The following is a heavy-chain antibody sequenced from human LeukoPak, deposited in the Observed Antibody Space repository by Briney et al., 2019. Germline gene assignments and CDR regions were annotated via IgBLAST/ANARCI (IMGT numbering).Heavy chain of an antibody. CDR2: ISYDGSNK. D-gene: IGHD6-19*01. CDR3: AKDQRISSGFNYFYYGMDV. J-gene: IGHJ6*02. CDR1: GFTFSSYG. Sequence: TGGSLRLSCAASGFTFSSYGMHWVRQAPGKGLEWVAVISYDGSNKYYADSVKGRFTISRDNSKNTLYLQMNSLRAEDTAVYYCAKDQRISSGFNYFYYGMDVWGQGTTVTVSS. V-gene: IGHV3-30*18.